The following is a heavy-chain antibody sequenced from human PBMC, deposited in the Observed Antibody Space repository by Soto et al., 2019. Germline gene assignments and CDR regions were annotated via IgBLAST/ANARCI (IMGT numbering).Heavy chain of an antibody. D-gene: IGHD3-22*01. CDR2: IIPIFGTA. V-gene: IGHV1-69*01. CDR1: GGTFSSYA. Sequence: QVQLVQSGAEVKKPGSSVKVSCKASGGTFSSYAISWVRQAPRQGLEWMGGIIPIFGTANYAQKFQGRVTITADESTSTAYMELSSLRSEDTVVYHCARATRTITMILLGAFDIWGQGTMVTVSS. CDR3: ARATRTITMILLGAFDI. J-gene: IGHJ3*02.